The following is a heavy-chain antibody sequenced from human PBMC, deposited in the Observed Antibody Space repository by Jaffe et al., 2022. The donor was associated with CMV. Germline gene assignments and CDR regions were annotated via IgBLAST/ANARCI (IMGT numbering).Heavy chain of an antibody. CDR1: GGSISSYY. CDR2: IYYSGST. Sequence: QVQLQESGPGLVKPSETLSLTCTVSGGSISSYYWSWIRQPPGKGLEWIGYIYYSGSTNYNPSLKSRVTISVDTSKNQFSLKLSSVTAADTAVYYCARGVYDSSGYVPYYFDYWGQGTLVTVSS. D-gene: IGHD3-22*01. CDR3: ARGVYDSSGYVPYYFDY. V-gene: IGHV4-59*01. J-gene: IGHJ4*02.